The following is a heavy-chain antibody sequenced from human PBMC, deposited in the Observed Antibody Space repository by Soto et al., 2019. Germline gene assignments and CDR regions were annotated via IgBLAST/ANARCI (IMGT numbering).Heavy chain of an antibody. Sequence: EVKLLQSGGGAGQPGGSLRLPCAAAGFPFRNYAMNWVRQAPGKGLELVSSISSNGGSAYYADSVKGRFTISRDNSKTTLYLQMKSLRADGTAVYYCARGYCSAVGCYVHYEYGFDVWGQGTTVTVSS. V-gene: IGHV3-23*01. CDR1: GFPFRNYA. J-gene: IGHJ6*02. CDR3: ARGYCSAVGCYVHYEYGFDV. CDR2: ISSNGGSA. D-gene: IGHD2-15*01.